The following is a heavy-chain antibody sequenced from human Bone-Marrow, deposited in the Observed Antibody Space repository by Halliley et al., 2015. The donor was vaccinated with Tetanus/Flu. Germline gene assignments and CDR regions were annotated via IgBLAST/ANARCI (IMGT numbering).Heavy chain of an antibody. CDR2: SHYGVTT. V-gene: IGHV4-31*02. Sequence: WVRQPPGPGLGWIGDSHYGVTTSYPPSLKSRITISADSSKNHFSLRLSSVTAADTAVYFCARINWSHAYYHYGMDVWGQGP. D-gene: IGHD1-1*01. J-gene: IGHJ6*02. CDR3: ARINWSHAYYHYGMDV.